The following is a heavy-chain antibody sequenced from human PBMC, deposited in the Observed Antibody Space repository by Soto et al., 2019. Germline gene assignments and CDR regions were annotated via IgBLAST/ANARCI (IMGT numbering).Heavy chain of an antibody. V-gene: IGHV3-48*02. J-gene: IGHJ4*02. CDR2: ITSSSSTI. CDR1: GFTFSPYT. CDR3: ANQRSATCFDD. Sequence: GGSLSLSCAASGFTFSPYTMNWVRQAPGKGLEWVSFITSSSSTISYADSVKGRFTISRDNAKDSLYLHMNSLRDEDTAVYYCANQRSATCFDDWGQGTLVTVS.